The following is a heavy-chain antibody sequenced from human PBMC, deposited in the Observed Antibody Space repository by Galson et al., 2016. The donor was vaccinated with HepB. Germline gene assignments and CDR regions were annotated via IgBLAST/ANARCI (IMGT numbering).Heavy chain of an antibody. D-gene: IGHD5-24*01. Sequence: KVSCKASGYTFTYRYLHWVRQAPGQTLEWMGWITPSNGNANYAQKFKDRVTFTRDTSMSAGYMELSSLRSEDTAIYYCVGGYNEVGDYWGQGTLVTVSS. J-gene: IGHJ4*02. CDR1: GYTFTYRY. V-gene: IGHV1-45*02. CDR3: VGGYNEVGDY. CDR2: ITPSNGNA.